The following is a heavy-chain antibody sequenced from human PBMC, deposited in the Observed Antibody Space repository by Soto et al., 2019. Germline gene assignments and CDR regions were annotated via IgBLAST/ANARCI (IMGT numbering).Heavy chain of an antibody. Sequence: ASVKVSCXASGYTFTSYGISWVRQAPGQGLEWMGWINPNSGGTNYAQKFQGWVTMTRDTSTSTAYTELSRLRSDHTAVYYCARDMGYSFDYCGQGTLVTVSS. V-gene: IGHV1-2*04. J-gene: IGHJ4*02. CDR1: GYTFTSYG. CDR3: ARDMGYSFDY. D-gene: IGHD3-10*01. CDR2: INPNSGGT.